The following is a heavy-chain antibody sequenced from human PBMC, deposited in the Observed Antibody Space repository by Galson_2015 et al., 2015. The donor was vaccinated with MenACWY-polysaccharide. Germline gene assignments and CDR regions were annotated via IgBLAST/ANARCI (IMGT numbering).Heavy chain of an antibody. CDR2: IYTSGST. J-gene: IGHJ5*02. CDR3: ARDGLGYWFDP. Sequence: LSLTCTVSGGSISSGSCYWSWLRQPAGKGLEWIGRIYTSGSTNYNPSLKSRVTISVDTSKNQFSLKLSYVTAADTAVYYCARDGLGYWFDPWGQGTLVTVSS. CDR1: GGSISSGSCY. D-gene: IGHD3-16*01. V-gene: IGHV4-61*02.